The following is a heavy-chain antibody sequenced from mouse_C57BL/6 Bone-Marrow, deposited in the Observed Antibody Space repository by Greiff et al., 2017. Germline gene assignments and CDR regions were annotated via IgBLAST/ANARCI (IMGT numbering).Heavy chain of an antibody. CDR2: IDPENGDT. J-gene: IGHJ2*01. CDR3: TTSNYFDY. D-gene: IGHD5-1*01. V-gene: IGHV14-4*01. CDR1: GFNIKDDY. Sequence: VQLKESGAELVRPGASVKLSCTASGFNIKDDYMHWVKQRPEQGLEWIGWIDPENGDTEYASKFQGKATITADTSSNPAYLQLSSLTAEDTAVYYCTTSNYFDYWGQGTTLTVSS.